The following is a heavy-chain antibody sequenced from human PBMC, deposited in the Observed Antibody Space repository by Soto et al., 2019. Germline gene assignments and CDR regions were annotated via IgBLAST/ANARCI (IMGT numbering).Heavy chain of an antibody. J-gene: IGHJ4*02. D-gene: IGHD4-17*01. CDR1: GGTFSSYA. CDR3: AIVATVVTHAFDY. Sequence: GASVKVSCKASGGTFSSYAISWVRQAPGQGLEWMGGIIPIFGTANYAQKFQGRVTITADESTSTAYMEMSSLRSEDTAVYYCAIVATVVTHAFDYWGQGTMVTVYS. CDR2: IIPIFGTA. V-gene: IGHV1-69*13.